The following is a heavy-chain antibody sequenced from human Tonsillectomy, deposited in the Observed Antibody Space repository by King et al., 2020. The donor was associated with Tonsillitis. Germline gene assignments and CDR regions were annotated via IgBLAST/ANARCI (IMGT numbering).Heavy chain of an antibody. CDR2: LYYSECI. CDR3: ARGRVAVAGFDY. CDR1: GGSINSDY. V-gene: IGHV4-59*01. D-gene: IGHD6-19*01. Sequence: VQLQESGPGLVKPSETLSLTCTVSGGSINSDYWSWIRQPPVRGLEWIGRLYYSECIDYNPSLKSPVTISVDTSKNQFSLMLDSVTAADTAVYYCARGRVAVAGFDYWGQGTLVTVSS. J-gene: IGHJ4*02.